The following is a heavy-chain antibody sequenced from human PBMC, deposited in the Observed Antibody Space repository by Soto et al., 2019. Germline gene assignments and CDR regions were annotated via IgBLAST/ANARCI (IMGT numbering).Heavy chain of an antibody. CDR2: ISTNNGNT. Sequence: GASVKVSCKSSGYTFTSYGINWVRQATGQGLEWMGWISTNNGNTDYAQKFQGRVTMTTDTSTSTAYMELRSLRSDDTAVYYCATVVYCSGGSCDWFDPWGQGTLVTVSS. CDR1: GYTFTSYG. D-gene: IGHD2-15*01. V-gene: IGHV1-18*01. J-gene: IGHJ5*02. CDR3: ATVVYCSGGSCDWFDP.